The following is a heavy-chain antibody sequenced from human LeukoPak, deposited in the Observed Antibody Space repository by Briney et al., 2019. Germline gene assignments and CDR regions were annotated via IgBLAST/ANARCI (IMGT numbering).Heavy chain of an antibody. V-gene: IGHV1-8*01. D-gene: IGHD2-15*01. CDR2: MNPNSGNT. CDR3: ARGWRRQTRGYCSGGSCYRVYDY. CDR1: GYTFTSYD. Sequence: ASVKVSCKASGYTFTSYDINWVRQATGQGLEWMGWMNPNSGNTGYAQKFQGRVTMTRNTSISTAYMELSSLRSEDTAVYYCARGWRRQTRGYCSGGSCYRVYDYWGQGTLVTVSS. J-gene: IGHJ4*02.